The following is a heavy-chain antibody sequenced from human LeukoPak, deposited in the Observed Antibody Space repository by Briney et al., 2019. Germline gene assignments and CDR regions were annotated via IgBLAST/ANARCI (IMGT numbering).Heavy chain of an antibody. Sequence: GGSPRLSCAASGFTFSSYGMHWVRQAPGKGLEWVAVISYDGSKYYADSVKGRFTISRDNSKNTMYLQMNSLRAEDTAVYYCAKDGYSSSWYTPERGYFDYWGQGTLVTVSS. V-gene: IGHV3-30*18. CDR3: AKDGYSSSWYTPERGYFDY. CDR1: GFTFSSYG. D-gene: IGHD6-13*01. J-gene: IGHJ4*02. CDR2: ISYDGSK.